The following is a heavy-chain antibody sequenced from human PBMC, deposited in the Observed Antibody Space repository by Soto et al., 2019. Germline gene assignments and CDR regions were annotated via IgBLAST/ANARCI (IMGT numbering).Heavy chain of an antibody. CDR3: ARWPVRAGLDY. V-gene: IGHV2-5*02. CDR2: IYWDDDK. CDR1: GFSLTTSGVG. Sequence: QITLKESGPTLVKPTQTLTLTCTFSGFSLTTSGVGVGWIRQPPGKALEWLALIYWDDDKRYSPSLKSRLTITKHTSKKQVVHTMTNRDPVDAATYYCARWPVRAGLDYLGQGTLVTVS. D-gene: IGHD6-13*01. J-gene: IGHJ4*02.